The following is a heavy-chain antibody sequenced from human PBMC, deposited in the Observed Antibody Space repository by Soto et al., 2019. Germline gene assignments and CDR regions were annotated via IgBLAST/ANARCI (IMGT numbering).Heavy chain of an antibody. CDR2: MSYDGNNQ. Sequence: GGSLRLSCAASGFTFSSYAMHWVRQAPGKGLEWVAIMSYDGNNQYYADSVKGRFTISRDNAKNTLYLQMNSLRAEDTAVYYCAREVQYYYYYYGMDVWGQGTTVTVSS. V-gene: IGHV3-30*03. J-gene: IGHJ6*02. CDR3: AREVQYYYYYYGMDV. CDR1: GFTFSSYA.